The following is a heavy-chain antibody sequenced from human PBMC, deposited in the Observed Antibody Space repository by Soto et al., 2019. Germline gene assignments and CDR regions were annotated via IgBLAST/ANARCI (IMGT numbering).Heavy chain of an antibody. CDR3: ARVERGTATTVVDAFDI. CDR2: MSHSGGT. J-gene: IGHJ3*02. CDR1: GGSVNSGNYY. Sequence: PSGTLSLTCAVFGGSVNSGNYYWSWIRQPPGKGLEWIGEMSHSGGTHFNPSLKSRVTISVDTSKNQFSLKMSSVTAADTALYYCARVERGTATTVVDAFDIWGPGTMVTVSS. V-gene: IGHV4-61*01. D-gene: IGHD1-1*01.